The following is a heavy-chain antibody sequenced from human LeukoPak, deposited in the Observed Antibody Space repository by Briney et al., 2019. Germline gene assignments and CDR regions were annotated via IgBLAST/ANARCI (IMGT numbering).Heavy chain of an antibody. Sequence: SETLSLTCTVSGGSISSSSYYWGWIRPPPGKGLEWIGSIYHSGSTYYTPSLKSRVTISVDTSKNQFSLTLSSATAADTAVYYCARGGFYVKTFDYWGQGTLVNVSS. CDR1: GGSISSSSYY. CDR3: ARGGFYVKTFDY. D-gene: IGHD3-3*01. CDR2: IYHSGST. V-gene: IGHV4-39*07. J-gene: IGHJ4*02.